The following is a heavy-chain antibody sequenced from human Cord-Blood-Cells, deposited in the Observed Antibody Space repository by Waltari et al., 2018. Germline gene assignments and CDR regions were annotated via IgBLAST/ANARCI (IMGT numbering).Heavy chain of an antibody. CDR1: GWSFGGYS. CDR2: INHGGST. V-gene: IGHV4-34*01. J-gene: IGHJ4*02. D-gene: IGHD3-9*01. CDR3: ARGGTIRRYFDWLYYFDY. Sequence: QVQPQQWGAGLLKPSDTLSPTCAVDGWSFGGYSRSLTRQPQGTGMELIGEINHGGSTNYNPSLKSRVTISVDTAKNQFSRKLSSVTAADMAVYYCARGGTIRRYFDWLYYFDYWGQGTLVTVSS.